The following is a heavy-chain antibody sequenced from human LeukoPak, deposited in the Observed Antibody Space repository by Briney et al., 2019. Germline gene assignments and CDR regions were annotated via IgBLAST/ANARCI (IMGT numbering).Heavy chain of an antibody. J-gene: IGHJ6*04. D-gene: IGHD3-10*02. V-gene: IGHV3-48*04. CDR3: AELGITMIGGV. Sequence: GGSLRLSCAASGFTFSSYWMHWVRQAPGKWLEWVSYISSSGSTIYYADSVKGRFTISRDNAKNSLYLQMNSLRAEDTAVYYCAELGITMIGGVWGKGTTVIISS. CDR2: ISSSGSTI. CDR1: GFTFSSYW.